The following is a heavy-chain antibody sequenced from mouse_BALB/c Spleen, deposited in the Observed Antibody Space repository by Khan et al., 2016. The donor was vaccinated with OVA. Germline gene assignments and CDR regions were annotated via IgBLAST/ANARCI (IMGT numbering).Heavy chain of an antibody. D-gene: IGHD2-10*02. V-gene: IGHV1S132*01. J-gene: IGHJ4*01. CDR3: AREKYGNYWGAMDY. CDR2: IYHGTGST. CDR1: EYIFTSYW. Sequence: QVQLKQSGTELVRPGASVKLSCKTSEYIFTSYWFHWVKQRSGQGLEWIGRIYHGTGSTYYNDNFKGKATLTADKSSSTAYMQISSLKSEDSAVYYCAREKYGNYWGAMDYWGQGTSVTVSS.